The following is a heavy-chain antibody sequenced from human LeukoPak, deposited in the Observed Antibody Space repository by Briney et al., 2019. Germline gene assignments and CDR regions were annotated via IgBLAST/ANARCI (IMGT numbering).Heavy chain of an antibody. D-gene: IGHD6-19*01. V-gene: IGHV4-34*01. CDR2: INHSGST. J-gene: IGHJ4*02. CDR3: ARHRGWQWLVKEEGFDY. CDR1: GGSFSGYY. Sequence: PSETLSLTCAVYGGSFSGYYWSWIRQPPGKGLEWIGEINHSGSTNYNPSLKSRVTISVDTSKNQFSLKLSSVTAADTAVYYCARHRGWQWLVKEEGFDYWGQGTLVTVSS.